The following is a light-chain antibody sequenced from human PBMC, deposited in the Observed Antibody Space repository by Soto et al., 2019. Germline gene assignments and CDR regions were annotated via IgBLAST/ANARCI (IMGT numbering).Light chain of an antibody. CDR3: QQSYSTPRT. V-gene: IGKV1-39*01. J-gene: IGKJ1*01. CDR1: QSISSS. Sequence: DIQITQSPSSLSASVRDRVTITCRASQSISSSLNWYQQNPGKAPKLLIYAASSLQSGVPSRFSGSGSGTDFTLTISSLQPEDFATYYCQQSYSTPRTFGQGTKVEIK. CDR2: AAS.